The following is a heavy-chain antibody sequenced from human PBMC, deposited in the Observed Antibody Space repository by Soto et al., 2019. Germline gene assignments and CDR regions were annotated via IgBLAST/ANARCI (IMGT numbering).Heavy chain of an antibody. CDR1: GGSIRSYY. V-gene: IGHV4-59*08. J-gene: IGHJ6*03. CDR2: IYYSGST. CDR3: ARHYRLSASDHYYMDV. D-gene: IGHD3-16*01. Sequence: ETLSLTCTVSGGSIRSYYWSWIRQPRGKGLEWIGYIYYSGSTNYNPSLKSRVTISVDTSKNQFSLKLSSVTAADTAVYYCARHYRLSASDHYYMDVWGKGTTVTVSS.